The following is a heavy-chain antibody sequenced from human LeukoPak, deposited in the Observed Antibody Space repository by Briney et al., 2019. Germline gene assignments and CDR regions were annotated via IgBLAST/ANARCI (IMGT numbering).Heavy chain of an antibody. D-gene: IGHD3-10*01. CDR2: IYYSGST. V-gene: IGHV4-61*01. Sequence: PSETLSLTCTVSGGSVSSGSYYWSWIRQPPGKGLEWIGYIYYSGSTNYNPSLKSRVTISVDTSKNQFSLKLSSVTAADTAVYYCARKENVYYYFDYWGQGTLVTVSS. CDR1: GGSVSSGSYY. J-gene: IGHJ4*02. CDR3: ARKENVYYYFDY.